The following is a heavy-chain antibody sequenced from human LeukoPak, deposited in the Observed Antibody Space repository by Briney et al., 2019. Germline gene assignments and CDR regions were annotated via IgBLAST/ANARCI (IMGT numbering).Heavy chain of an antibody. CDR1: GFTFTTYG. D-gene: IGHD4/OR15-4a*01. CDR3: ARDDCSANTCYLKWFDP. V-gene: IGHV3-33*01. J-gene: IGHJ5*02. Sequence: GGSLRLSCAASGFTFTTYGFHWVRQAPGKGLEWVAVIWHDGSQQYYADSVKGRFTFSRDDSQNMLYLQMNSLRAEDTAIYYCARDDCSANTCYLKWFDPWGQGTLVTVSS. CDR2: IWHDGSQQ.